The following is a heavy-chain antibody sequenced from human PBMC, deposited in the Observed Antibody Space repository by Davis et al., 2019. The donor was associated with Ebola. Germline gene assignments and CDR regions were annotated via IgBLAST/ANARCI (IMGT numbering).Heavy chain of an antibody. CDR1: GGTFTTNP. Sequence: SVTVSCKASGGTFTTNPISWVRQAPGQGLEWMGGIIPILAVVNYAQKFQDRVTIAADESTSTAYMELSSLRSEDTAVYYCARDLRSPYYYYYYMDLWGKGTTVTVSS. J-gene: IGHJ6*03. CDR2: IIPILAVV. D-gene: IGHD5-12*01. CDR3: ARDLRSPYYYYYYMDL. V-gene: IGHV1-69*10.